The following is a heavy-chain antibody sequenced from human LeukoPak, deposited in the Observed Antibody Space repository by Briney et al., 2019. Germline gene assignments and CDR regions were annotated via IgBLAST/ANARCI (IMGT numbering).Heavy chain of an antibody. CDR2: INHSGST. D-gene: IGHD5-24*01. J-gene: IGHJ4*02. CDR3: ARGRGWLQS. Sequence: PSETLSLTCAVYGGSFSGYYWSWIRQPPGKGLEWTGEINHSGSTNYNPSLKSRVTISVDTSKNQFSLKLSSVTAADTAVYYCARGRGWLQSWGQGTLVTVSS. CDR1: GGSFSGYY. V-gene: IGHV4-34*01.